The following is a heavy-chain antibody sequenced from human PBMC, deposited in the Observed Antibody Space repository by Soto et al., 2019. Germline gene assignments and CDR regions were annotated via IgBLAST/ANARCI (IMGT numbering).Heavy chain of an antibody. CDR3: AQDMGYQGRHGLDV. Sequence: EVQLLESGGGLVQPGGSLRLSCVASGLTFNSYAMTWVRQAPGKGLEWVSTTTGHGDSTYYTDSVKGRFTISRDNSKNTLYLQLISLIADYKAVYYCAQDMGYQGRHGLDVWGQGTTVTVSS. CDR2: TTGHGDST. V-gene: IGHV3-23*01. J-gene: IGHJ6*02. CDR1: GLTFNSYA. D-gene: IGHD2-2*01.